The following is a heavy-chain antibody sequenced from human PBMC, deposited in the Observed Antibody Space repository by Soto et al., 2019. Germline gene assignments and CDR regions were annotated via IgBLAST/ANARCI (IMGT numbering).Heavy chain of an antibody. V-gene: IGHV3-30*18. CDR2: ISYDGSNK. J-gene: IGHJ4*02. CDR1: GFAFSSYG. D-gene: IGHD3-10*01. Sequence: GGSLRLSCAPSGFAFSSYGMHWVRQAPGKGLEWVAVISYDGSNKYYADSVKGRFTISRDNSKNTLYLQMNSLRAEDTAVYYCAKAAWFGELLSPFDYWGQGTLVTVSS. CDR3: AKAAWFGELLSPFDY.